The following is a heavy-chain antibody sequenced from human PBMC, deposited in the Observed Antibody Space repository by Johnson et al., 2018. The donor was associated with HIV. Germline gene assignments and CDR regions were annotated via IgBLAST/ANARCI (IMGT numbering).Heavy chain of an antibody. V-gene: IGHV3-53*01. Sequence: VQLVESGGGLIQPGGSLRLSCAASGFTVSSNYMSWVRQAPGKGLAWVSVIYSGGSTYYADSVKGRFTISRDNSKNTLYLQMNSLRAEDTAVYYCVNWAYYYGSGYAFDIWGQGTMVTVSS. CDR1: GFTVSSNY. J-gene: IGHJ3*02. CDR3: VNWAYYYGSGYAFDI. CDR2: IYSGGST. D-gene: IGHD3-10*01.